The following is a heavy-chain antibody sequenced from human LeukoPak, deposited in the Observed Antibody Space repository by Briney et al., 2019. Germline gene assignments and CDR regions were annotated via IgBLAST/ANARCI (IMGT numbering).Heavy chain of an antibody. CDR1: GFTVSSNY. Sequence: RAGGSLRLSCAASGFTVSSNYMSWVRQAPGKGLEWVSVITGSGDRAYHADSVKGRFTISRDNSKNTLYLQMNSLRAEDTAVYYCAKDRSITMVRGVYDYWGQGTLVTVSS. J-gene: IGHJ4*02. CDR2: ITGSGDRA. V-gene: IGHV3-23*01. CDR3: AKDRSITMVRGVYDY. D-gene: IGHD3-10*01.